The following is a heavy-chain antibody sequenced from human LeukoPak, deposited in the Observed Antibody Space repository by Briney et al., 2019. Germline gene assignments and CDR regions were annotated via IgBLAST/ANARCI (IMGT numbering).Heavy chain of an antibody. CDR1: GFTFSSYA. CDR2: ISYDGSNK. D-gene: IGHD6-13*01. V-gene: IGHV3-30*04. CDR3: ARVDSSSWYLGY. Sequence: GRSLRLSCAASGFTFSSYAMHWVRQAPGKGLEWVAVISYDGSNKYYADYVKGRFTISRDNSKNTLYLQMNSLRAEDTAVYYCARVDSSSWYLGYWGQGTLVTVSS. J-gene: IGHJ4*02.